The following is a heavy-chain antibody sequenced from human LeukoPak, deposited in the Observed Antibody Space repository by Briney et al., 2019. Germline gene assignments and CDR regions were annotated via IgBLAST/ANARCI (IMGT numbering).Heavy chain of an antibody. Sequence: AETLSLTCTVSGGSISGFYWSWIRQPPGKVLEWIGYISDNGATTYNPSLKSRVTISIDMSNNHFSLKLRSVTAADRAIYYCARDSGPWGGFDSWGQGTLVTVSS. J-gene: IGHJ5*01. CDR3: ARDSGPWGGFDS. D-gene: IGHD7-27*01. CDR2: ISDNGAT. V-gene: IGHV4-59*01. CDR1: GGSISGFY.